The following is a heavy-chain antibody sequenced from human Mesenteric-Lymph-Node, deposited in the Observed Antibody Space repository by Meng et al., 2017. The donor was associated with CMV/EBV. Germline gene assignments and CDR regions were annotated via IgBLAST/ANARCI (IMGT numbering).Heavy chain of an antibody. D-gene: IGHD2-2*02. J-gene: IGHJ4*02. CDR2: INPNSGGT. Sequence: ASVKVSCKASGYTFPGYYMHWVRQAPGQGLEWMGWINPNSGGTNYAQKFQGRVTMTRDTSISTAYMELSRLRSDDTAVYYCARGSIVVVPAAIGYWGQGTLVTVSS. CDR1: GYTFPGYY. V-gene: IGHV1-2*02. CDR3: ARGSIVVVPAAIGY.